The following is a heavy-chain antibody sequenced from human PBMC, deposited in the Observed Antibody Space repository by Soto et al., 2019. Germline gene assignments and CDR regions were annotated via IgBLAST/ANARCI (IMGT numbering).Heavy chain of an antibody. J-gene: IGHJ3*02. V-gene: IGHV3-48*01. CDR2: ISSSSSTI. D-gene: IGHD3-3*01. Sequence: EVQLVESGGGLVQPGGSLRLSCAASGFTFSSYSMNWVRQAPGKGLEWVSYISSSSSTIYYADSVKGRFTISRDNAKNSLYLQMTSLRAEDTAVYYCARVTPLEWLYTDAFDIWGQGTMVTVSS. CDR1: GFTFSSYS. CDR3: ARVTPLEWLYTDAFDI.